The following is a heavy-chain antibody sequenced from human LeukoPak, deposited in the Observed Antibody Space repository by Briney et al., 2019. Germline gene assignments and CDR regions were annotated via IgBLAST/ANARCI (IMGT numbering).Heavy chain of an antibody. V-gene: IGHV4-34*01. J-gene: IGHJ4*02. CDR3: ARGTPGAAAGTFDY. CDR1: GGSFSGYY. D-gene: IGHD6-13*01. Sequence: SETLSLTCAVYGGSFSGYYWSWIRHPPEKGLEWIGEINHSGSTNYNPSLKSRVTISVDTSKNQFSLKLSSVTAADTAVYYCARGTPGAAAGTFDYWGQGTLVTVSS. CDR2: INHSGST.